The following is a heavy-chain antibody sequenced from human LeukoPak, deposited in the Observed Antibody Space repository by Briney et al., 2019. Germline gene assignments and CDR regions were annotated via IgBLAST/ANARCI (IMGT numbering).Heavy chain of an antibody. J-gene: IGHJ6*02. CDR3: ARGGSSGWSHTSCYGMDV. Sequence: ASVKVSCKASGYTFTSYGISWVRQAPGQRLEWMGWINAGNGNTKYSQKFQGRVTITRDTSASTAYMELSSLRSEDTAVYYCARGGSSGWSHTSCYGMDVWGQGTTVTVSS. V-gene: IGHV1-3*01. D-gene: IGHD6-19*01. CDR2: INAGNGNT. CDR1: GYTFTSYG.